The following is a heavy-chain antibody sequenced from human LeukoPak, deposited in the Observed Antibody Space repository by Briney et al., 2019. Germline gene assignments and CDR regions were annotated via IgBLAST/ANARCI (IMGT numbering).Heavy chain of an antibody. J-gene: IGHJ5*02. V-gene: IGHV4-4*09. Sequence: IPSETLSLTCTVSGDSISFYYCSWIRQPPGKGLEWIGYIYTSERTNYNPSLKSRVTMSVDTSRNQFSLKLSSVTAADTAVYYCARGSNWFDPWGQGTLVTVSS. CDR1: GDSISFYY. CDR2: IYTSERT. CDR3: ARGSNWFDP.